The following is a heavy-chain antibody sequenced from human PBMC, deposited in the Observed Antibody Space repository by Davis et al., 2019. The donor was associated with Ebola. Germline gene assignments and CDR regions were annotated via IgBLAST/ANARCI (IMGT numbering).Heavy chain of an antibody. J-gene: IGHJ4*02. D-gene: IGHD4-11*01. Sequence: GSLRLSCTVSGGSISTYYLSWIRQPPGKGLEYIGYINYSGSTKYNPTLKGRVTTTTDPSKKQFSLKLTSVTSADTAVYYCATTSQRLQFSVYWGQGTLVTVSS. CDR3: ATTSQRLQFSVY. CDR1: GGSISTYY. CDR2: INYSGST. V-gene: IGHV4-59*01.